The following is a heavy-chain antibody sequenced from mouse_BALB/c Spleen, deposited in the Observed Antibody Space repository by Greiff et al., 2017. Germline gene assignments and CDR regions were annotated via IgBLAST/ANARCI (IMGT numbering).Heavy chain of an antibody. Sequence: EVKLVESGGGLVQPGGSLRLSCATSGFTFTDYYMSWVRQPPGKALEWLGFIRNKANGYTTEYSASVKGRFTISRDNSQSILYLQMNTLRAEDSATYYCARDIGWAYYFDHWGQGTTLTVSS. J-gene: IGHJ2*01. CDR2: IRNKANGYTT. CDR3: ARDIGWAYYFDH. D-gene: IGHD1-1*02. V-gene: IGHV7-3*02. CDR1: GFTFTDYY.